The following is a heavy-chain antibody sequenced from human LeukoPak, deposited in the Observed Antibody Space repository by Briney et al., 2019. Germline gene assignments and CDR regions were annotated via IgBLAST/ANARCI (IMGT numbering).Heavy chain of an antibody. CDR3: ARRTTTVIPQRAFDI. CDR1: GGSISSYY. CDR2: IYYSGST. D-gene: IGHD4-17*01. Sequence: SETLSLTCTVSGGSISSYYWSWIRQPPGKGLEWIGYIYYSGSTNYNPSLKSRVTISVDTSKNQFSLKLSSVTAADTAVYYCARRTTTVIPQRAFDIWGQGTMVTVSS. J-gene: IGHJ3*02. V-gene: IGHV4-59*08.